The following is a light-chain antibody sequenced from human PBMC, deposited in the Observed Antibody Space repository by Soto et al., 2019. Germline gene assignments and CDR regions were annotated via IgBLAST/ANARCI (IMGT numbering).Light chain of an antibody. CDR1: SSGIGGYNY. V-gene: IGLV2-14*01. Sequence: QSALTQPASVSGSPGQAITISCPGNSSGIGGYNYISWYQQLPGKAPKFIIYDVRNRPSGVSNRFSGSRSGNTASLTISGLQAEDEADYYCSSYTSSSTVIFGGGTKLTVL. J-gene: IGLJ2*01. CDR2: DVR. CDR3: SSYTSSSTVI.